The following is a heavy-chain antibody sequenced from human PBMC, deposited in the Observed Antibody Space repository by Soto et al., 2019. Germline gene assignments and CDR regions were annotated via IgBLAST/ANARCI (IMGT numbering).Heavy chain of an antibody. V-gene: IGHV4-34*01. Sequence: PSDTLSLISAVYGGSFSGYYWSWIRQPPGKGLEWIGEINHSGSTNYNPSLKSRVTISVDTSKNQFSLKLSSVTAADTAVYYCARGLKVTYSSSWYVNPVFDYWGQGTLVTVS. CDR2: INHSGST. J-gene: IGHJ4*02. D-gene: IGHD6-13*01. CDR3: ARGLKVTYSSSWYVNPVFDY. CDR1: GGSFSGYY.